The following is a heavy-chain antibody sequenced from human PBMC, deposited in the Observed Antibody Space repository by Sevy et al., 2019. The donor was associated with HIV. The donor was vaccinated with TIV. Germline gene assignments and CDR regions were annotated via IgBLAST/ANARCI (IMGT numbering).Heavy chain of an antibody. J-gene: IGHJ4*02. V-gene: IGHV3-48*03. CDR3: ARDLPPSATTVAHFDY. D-gene: IGHD4-17*01. Sequence: GGSLRLSCTASGFTFSTYEMNWVRQAPGKGLEWVSYISNSDNTIYYSDSVKGRFTISRNNAKNPRYLQMKSLRAADTAVYYCARDLPPSATTVAHFDYWGRGTLVTVSS. CDR1: GFTFSTYE. CDR2: ISNSDNTI.